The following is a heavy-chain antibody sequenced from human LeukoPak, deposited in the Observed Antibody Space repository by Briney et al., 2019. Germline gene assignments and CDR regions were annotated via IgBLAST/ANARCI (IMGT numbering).Heavy chain of an antibody. CDR1: GFTVSSNY. V-gene: IGHV3-53*01. J-gene: IGHJ6*03. D-gene: IGHD2-2*01. CDR3: ATAVVPYYYYVDV. Sequence: GGSLRLSCAASGFTVSSNYMSWVRQAPGKGLEWVSIIYSSGSTYYADSVKDRFTISRDNSKNTLYLQMNSLRAEDTAVYYCATAVVPYYYYVDVWGKGTTVTVSS. CDR2: IYSSGST.